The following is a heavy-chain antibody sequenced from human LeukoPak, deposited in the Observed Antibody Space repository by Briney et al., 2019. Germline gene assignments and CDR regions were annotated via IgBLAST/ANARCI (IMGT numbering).Heavy chain of an antibody. Sequence: SETLSLTCNVSGGSISSGDYFWSWIRQPPGKGLEWIGCIYYSWTTYYNPSLKSRVTMSVDTSKNQFSLKLSSVTAADTAVYYCARAPPPYMVTEWGQGTLVTVSS. V-gene: IGHV4-30-4*01. D-gene: IGHD2-21*02. CDR1: GGSISSGDYF. CDR2: IYYSWTT. CDR3: ARAPPPYMVTE. J-gene: IGHJ4*02.